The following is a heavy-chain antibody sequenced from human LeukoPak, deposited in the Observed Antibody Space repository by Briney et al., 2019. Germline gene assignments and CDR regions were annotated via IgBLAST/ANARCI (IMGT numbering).Heavy chain of an antibody. D-gene: IGHD1-14*01. CDR3: AKNRVVDYYYYYGMDV. Sequence: GRSLRLSCAASGFTFSSYGMHWVRQAPGKGLEWVAAISYDGSNKYYADSVKGRFTISRDNSKNTLYLQMNSLRAEDTAVYYCAKNRVVDYYYYYGMDVWGQGTTVTVSS. J-gene: IGHJ6*02. CDR1: GFTFSSYG. CDR2: ISYDGSNK. V-gene: IGHV3-30*18.